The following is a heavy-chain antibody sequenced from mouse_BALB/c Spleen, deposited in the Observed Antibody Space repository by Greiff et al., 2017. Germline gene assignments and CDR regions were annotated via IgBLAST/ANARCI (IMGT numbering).Heavy chain of an antibody. CDR2: ISSGGSYT. Sequence: EVNLVESGGDLVKPGGSLKLSCAASGFTFSSYGMSWVRQTPDKRLEWVATISSGGSYTYYPDSVKGRFTISRDNAKNTLYLQMSSLKSEDTAMYYCARLEGNYAWFAYWGQGTLVTVSA. V-gene: IGHV5-6*01. CDR3: ARLEGNYAWFAY. J-gene: IGHJ3*01. CDR1: GFTFSSYG. D-gene: IGHD2-1*01.